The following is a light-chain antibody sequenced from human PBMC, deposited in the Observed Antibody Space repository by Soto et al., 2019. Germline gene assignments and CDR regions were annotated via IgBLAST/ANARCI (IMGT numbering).Light chain of an antibody. CDR3: QQYYDTPLT. CDR1: QSVLYSSNNRNY. Sequence: DIVMTQSPDSLAVSLGERATINCKSSQSVLYSSNNRNYLAWYQQKPRQPPKLLIYWASTRESGVPDRFSASGSWTDFTLTINSLQAEDVAVYYCQQYYDTPLTFGPGTKVDIK. CDR2: WAS. V-gene: IGKV4-1*01. J-gene: IGKJ3*01.